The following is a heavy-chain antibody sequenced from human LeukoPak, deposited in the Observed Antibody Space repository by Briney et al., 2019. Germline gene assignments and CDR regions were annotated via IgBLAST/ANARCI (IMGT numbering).Heavy chain of an antibody. CDR1: GGTFSSYA. Sequence: SVTVSCKASGGTFSSYAISWVRQAPGQGLEWMGRIIPILGIANYAQKFQGRVTITADKSTSTAYMELSSLRSEDTAVYYCARGEYYYDSSGYVDYWGQGTLVTVSS. D-gene: IGHD3-22*01. J-gene: IGHJ4*02. CDR2: IIPILGIA. V-gene: IGHV1-69*04. CDR3: ARGEYYYDSSGYVDY.